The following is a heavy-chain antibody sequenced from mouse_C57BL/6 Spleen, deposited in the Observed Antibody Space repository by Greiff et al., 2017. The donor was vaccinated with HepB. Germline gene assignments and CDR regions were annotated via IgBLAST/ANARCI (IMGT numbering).Heavy chain of an antibody. V-gene: IGHV7-3*01. J-gene: IGHJ2*01. D-gene: IGHD1-2*01. CDR1: GFTFTDYY. Sequence: EVKVVESGGGLVQPGGSLSLSCAASGFTFTDYYMSWVRQPPGKALEWLGFIRNKANGYTTEYSASVKGRFTISRDNSQSILYLQMNALRAEDSATYYCARYLLRRGFDYWGQGTTLTVSS. CDR3: ARYLLRRGFDY. CDR2: IRNKANGYTT.